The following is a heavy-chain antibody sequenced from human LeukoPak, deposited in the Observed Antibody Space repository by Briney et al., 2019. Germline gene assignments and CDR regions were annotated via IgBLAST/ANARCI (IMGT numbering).Heavy chain of an antibody. J-gene: IGHJ4*02. V-gene: IGHV3-23*01. D-gene: IGHD3-10*01. Sequence: GGSLRLSCAASEFDFTSHAMTWVRQAPGKGLEWVSAISISGTKTYYADSVKGRFTISRDNSKNTLYLQMNSLRVEDTAVYYCATVRGGSGTYYNDYWGQGTLVTVSS. CDR2: ISISGTKT. CDR1: EFDFTSHA. CDR3: ATVRGGSGTYYNDY.